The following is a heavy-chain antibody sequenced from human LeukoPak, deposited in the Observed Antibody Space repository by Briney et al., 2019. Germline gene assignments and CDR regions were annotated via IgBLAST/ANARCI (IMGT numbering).Heavy chain of an antibody. CDR3: AKALGFDY. J-gene: IGHJ4*02. CDR2: ISYDGSNK. V-gene: IGHV3-30*18. Sequence: GRSLRLSCAASGFTFSSYGMHWVRQAPGKGLEWVAVISYDGSNKYYADSVKGRFTISRDNSKNTLYLRMNSLRAEDTAVYYCAKALGFDYWGQGTLVTVSS. D-gene: IGHD7-27*01. CDR1: GFTFSSYG.